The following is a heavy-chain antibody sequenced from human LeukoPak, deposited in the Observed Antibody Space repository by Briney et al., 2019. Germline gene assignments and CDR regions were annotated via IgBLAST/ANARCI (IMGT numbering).Heavy chain of an antibody. J-gene: IGHJ4*02. V-gene: IGHV3-48*01. D-gene: IGHD3/OR15-3a*01. CDR3: AADWPLDY. CDR2: ISSSSSTI. CDR1: GGSISSSS. Sequence: PSETLSLTCTVSGGSISSSSYYWGWIRQPPGKGLEWVSYISSSSSTIYYADSVKGRFTISRDNAKNSLYLQMNSLRAEDTAVYYCAADWPLDYWGQGTLVTVSS.